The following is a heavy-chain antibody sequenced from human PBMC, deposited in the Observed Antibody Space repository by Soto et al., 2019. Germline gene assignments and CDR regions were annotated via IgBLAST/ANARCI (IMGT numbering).Heavy chain of an antibody. V-gene: IGHV4-30-4*01. Sequence: QLQLRESGPGLVKPSETLSLTCTVSGGSISGGVGGLYYWSWIRQPPGKGLEWIGYIYDGGSTYYTASLKSRVTQSVHSSNNQFSLRPSSGTAADTAVYDCAREVIPLTSDWYFSRWGRATLVTVSS. CDR3: AREVIPLTSDWYFSR. CDR2: IYDGGST. J-gene: IGHJ2*01. CDR1: GGSISGGVGGLYY. D-gene: IGHD4-17*01.